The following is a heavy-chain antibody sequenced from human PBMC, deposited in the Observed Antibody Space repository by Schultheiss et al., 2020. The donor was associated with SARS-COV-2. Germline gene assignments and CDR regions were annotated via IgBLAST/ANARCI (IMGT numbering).Heavy chain of an antibody. D-gene: IGHD3-10*01. CDR2: INHSGST. Sequence: SETLSLTCTVSGASISNHYWTWIRQTPGKGLEWIGEINHSGSTNYNPSFKSRLTISVDTSKNQLSLKLTSVTAADTAIYYCARQYTRGSGTSMDVWGQGTAVTVSS. CDR3: ARQYTRGSGTSMDV. CDR1: GASISNHY. V-gene: IGHV4-34*01. J-gene: IGHJ6*02.